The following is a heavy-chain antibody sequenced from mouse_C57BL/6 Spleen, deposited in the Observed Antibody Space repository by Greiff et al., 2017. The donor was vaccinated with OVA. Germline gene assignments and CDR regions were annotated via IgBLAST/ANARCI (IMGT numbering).Heavy chain of an antibody. CDR1: GYTFTSYW. Sequence: QVQLQQPGAELVKPGASVKMSCKASGYTFTSYWITLVKQRPGQGLEWIGDIYPGSGSTNYNEKFKSKATLTVDTSSSTAYMQLSSLTSEDSAVYYCTVITTVVARRYFDVWGTGTTVTVSS. V-gene: IGHV1-55*01. J-gene: IGHJ1*03. CDR3: TVITTVVARRYFDV. D-gene: IGHD1-1*01. CDR2: IYPGSGST.